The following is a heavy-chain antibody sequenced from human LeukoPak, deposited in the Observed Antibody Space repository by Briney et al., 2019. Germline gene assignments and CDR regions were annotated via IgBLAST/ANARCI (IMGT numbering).Heavy chain of an antibody. D-gene: IGHD3-22*01. J-gene: IGHJ4*02. Sequence: PGGSLRLSCAASEFSVGSNYMTWVRQAPGKGLEWVANIKQDGSEKYYVDSVKGRFTISRDNAKNTLYLQMNSLRAEDTSVYYCAMGAVYSSGFSYFRSYFDYWGQGTLVTVSS. CDR3: AMGAVYSSGFSYFRSYFDY. V-gene: IGHV3-7*01. CDR2: IKQDGSEK. CDR1: EFSVGSNY.